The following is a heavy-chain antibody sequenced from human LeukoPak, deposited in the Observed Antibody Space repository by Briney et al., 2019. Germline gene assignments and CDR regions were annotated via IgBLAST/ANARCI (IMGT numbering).Heavy chain of an antibody. J-gene: IGHJ6*03. CDR1: GGSISSYY. D-gene: IGHD2-2*01. V-gene: IGHV4-59*01. Sequence: SETLSLTCTVSGGSISSYYWSWIRQPPGKGLEWIGYIYYSGSTNYNPSLKSRVTISVDTSKNQFSLKLSSVTAADTAVYYCATGGQGYCSSTSCRGGYMDVWGKGTTVTVSS. CDR3: ATGGQGYCSSTSCRGGYMDV. CDR2: IYYSGST.